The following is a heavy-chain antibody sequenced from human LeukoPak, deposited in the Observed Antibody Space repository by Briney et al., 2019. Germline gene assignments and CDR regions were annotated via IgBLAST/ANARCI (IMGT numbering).Heavy chain of an antibody. J-gene: IGHJ3*02. V-gene: IGHV3-30*19. D-gene: IGHD1-26*01. CDR2: ISYDGSNK. Sequence: GGSLRLSCAASGSTFSSYGMNWVRQAPGKGLEWVAVISYDGSNKYYADSVKGIFTISRDNSKNTLYLQMNSLRAEDTAVYYCAREIPSGSYYGGAFDIWGQGTMVTVSS. CDR1: GSTFSSYG. CDR3: AREIPSGSYYGGAFDI.